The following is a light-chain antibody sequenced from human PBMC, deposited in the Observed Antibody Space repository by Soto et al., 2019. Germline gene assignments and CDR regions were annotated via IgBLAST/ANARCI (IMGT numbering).Light chain of an antibody. CDR2: RNN. Sequence: QSVLTQPPSASGTPGQRVTISCSGSSSNIESNYVYWYQHFPGTAPKLLIYRNNQRPSGVPDRFSGSKSGTSASRAISGLRSEDEADYYCAAWDDSLSGRVFGGGTKLTVL. V-gene: IGLV1-47*01. J-gene: IGLJ2*01. CDR1: SSNIESNY. CDR3: AAWDDSLSGRV.